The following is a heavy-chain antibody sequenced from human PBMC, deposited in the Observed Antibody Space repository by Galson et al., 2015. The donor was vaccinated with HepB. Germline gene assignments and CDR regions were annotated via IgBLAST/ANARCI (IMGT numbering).Heavy chain of an antibody. Sequence: SLRLSCAASGFTFSSYWMHWVCQAPGKGLVCVSRINSDGSGTTYADSVKGRFTISRDNAKNTLYLQMNSLRVEDTAVYYCARYSYGHSDYWGQGTLVTVSS. CDR1: GFTFSSYW. D-gene: IGHD5-18*01. CDR2: INSDGSGT. V-gene: IGHV3-74*01. J-gene: IGHJ4*02. CDR3: ARYSYGHSDY.